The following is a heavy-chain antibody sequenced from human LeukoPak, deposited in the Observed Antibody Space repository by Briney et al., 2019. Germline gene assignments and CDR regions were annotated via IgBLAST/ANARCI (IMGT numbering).Heavy chain of an antibody. CDR3: ARAYYYDFWSGYYG. V-gene: IGHV3-7*01. D-gene: IGHD3-3*01. J-gene: IGHJ4*02. Sequence: PGGSLRLSCAASGFTFSSYWMSWVRQAPGKGLEWVANIKQDGSEKYYVDSVKGRFTISRDNAKNSLYLQMNSLRAEDTAVYYCARAYYYDFWSGYYGWGQGTLVTVSS. CDR1: GFTFSSYW. CDR2: IKQDGSEK.